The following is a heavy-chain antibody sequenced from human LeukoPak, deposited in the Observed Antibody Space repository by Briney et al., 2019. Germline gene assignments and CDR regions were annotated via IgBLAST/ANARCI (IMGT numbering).Heavy chain of an antibody. J-gene: IGHJ5*02. V-gene: IGHV4-4*07. CDR3: ARDASGYTTNWFDP. CDR1: GGSISSYY. CDR2: IYSSGST. Sequence: PSETLSLTCTVSGGSISSYYWSWIRQPAGKGLEWIGRIYSSGSTIYNPSLKSRVTVSVDTSKNQFSLRLNSVTAADTAVYYCARDASGYTTNWFDPWGQGTLVTVSS. D-gene: IGHD5-12*01.